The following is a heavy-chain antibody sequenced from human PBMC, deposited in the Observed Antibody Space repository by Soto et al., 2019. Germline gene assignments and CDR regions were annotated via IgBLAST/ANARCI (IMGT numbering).Heavy chain of an antibody. J-gene: IGHJ2*01. CDR3: ARDSGYRDCGGYCSPDL. CDR1: GGTFSSYT. V-gene: IGHV1-69*08. D-gene: IGHD2-21*01. CDR2: ITPISGIA. Sequence: QVQLVQSGAEVKKPGYSVKVSCKASGGTFSSYTISWVRQAPGQGLEWMGGITPISGIANYAEKFQGRVTITADKSTSTAYVELSSLRSEDTVVDYCARDSGYRDCGGYCSPDLWGRGALVTVSS.